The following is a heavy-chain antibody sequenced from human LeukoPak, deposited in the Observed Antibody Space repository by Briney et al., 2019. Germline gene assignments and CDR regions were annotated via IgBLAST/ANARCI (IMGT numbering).Heavy chain of an antibody. CDR1: GGSFSTNA. D-gene: IGHD5-18*01. V-gene: IGHV1-69*13. CDR2: LIPVFDTG. J-gene: IGHJ4*02. Sequence: GASVKVSCKASGGSFSTNAISWVRQAPGQGLEWMGALIPVFDTGTYSQKFRDRLTITADQSTSTVYMELSSLTSEDTAVYYCTRDLGYGNGGNYWGQGTLVTVSS. CDR3: TRDLGYGNGGNY.